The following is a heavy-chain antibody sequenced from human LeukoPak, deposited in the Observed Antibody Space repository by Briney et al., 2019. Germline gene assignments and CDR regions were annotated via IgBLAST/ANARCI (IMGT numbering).Heavy chain of an antibody. V-gene: IGHV3-21*01. CDR2: ISSTSTFI. CDR1: GFTFSRYS. J-gene: IGHJ6*03. D-gene: IGHD3-22*01. CDR3: ARDYVDSSDYSQTYYYYYMDV. Sequence: GGSLRLSCAASGFTFSRYSMNWVRQAPRKGLEWVASISSTSTFIYSADSVKGRFTISRDTAKNSLFLQMNSLRAEDTAIYYCARDYVDSSDYSQTYYYYYMDVWGKGTTVTVSS.